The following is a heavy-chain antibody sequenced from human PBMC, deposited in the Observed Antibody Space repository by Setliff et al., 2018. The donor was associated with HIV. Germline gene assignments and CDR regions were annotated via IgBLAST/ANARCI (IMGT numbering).Heavy chain of an antibody. J-gene: IGHJ6*03. D-gene: IGHD3-10*01. CDR1: GLTLSKYA. CDR3: AKGVGHNFYFMDV. V-gene: IGHV3-23*01. CDR2: ISGSATTT. Sequence: GESLKISCAASGLTLSKYAMTWVRQVPGKGLEWVAAISGSATTTNYADSVKGRFTISRDNSRNTVSLQMNSLRVEDSAIFYCAKGVGHNFYFMDVWGKGITVTVSS.